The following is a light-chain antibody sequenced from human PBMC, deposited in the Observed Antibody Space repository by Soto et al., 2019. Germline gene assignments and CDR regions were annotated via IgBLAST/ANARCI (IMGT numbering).Light chain of an antibody. Sequence: AIRMTQSPSSFSASTGDRVTITCRASQGISSYLAWYQQKPGKAPKLLIYAASTLQSGVPSRFSGSGSGTDFNLTIRCLQSEDFATYCCQQYSSYPFTFGGGTKVEIK. CDR1: QGISSY. CDR3: QQYSSYPFT. J-gene: IGKJ4*01. CDR2: AAS. V-gene: IGKV1-8*01.